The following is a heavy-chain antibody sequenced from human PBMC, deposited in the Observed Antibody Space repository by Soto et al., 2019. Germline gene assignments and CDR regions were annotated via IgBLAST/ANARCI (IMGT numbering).Heavy chain of an antibody. CDR3: ATRITVFGLLIPPFDP. J-gene: IGHJ5*02. Sequence: SETLSLTCIVSGGSISSSSYYWGWIRQPPGKGLEWIGSIYYSGSTYYNPSLKSRVTISVDTSKNQFSLKLSSVTAADTAVFYCATRITVFGLLIPPFDPWGQGTQVTVSS. V-gene: IGHV4-39*01. D-gene: IGHD3-3*01. CDR2: IYYSGST. CDR1: GGSISSSSYY.